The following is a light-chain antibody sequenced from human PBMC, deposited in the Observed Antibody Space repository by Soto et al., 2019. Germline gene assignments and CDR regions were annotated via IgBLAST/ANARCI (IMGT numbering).Light chain of an antibody. CDR1: SSDVSDNNY. CDR2: EVG. V-gene: IGLV2-14*01. Sequence: SVLTQPASVSGSPGQSITISCTGASSDVSDNNYVSWYQQHPGRAPKLLIFEVGNRPSGVSNRFSGSKSANTAALTISGLQPEDEADYYCCSYTDSRTYVFGTGTKVTVL. CDR3: CSYTDSRTYV. J-gene: IGLJ1*01.